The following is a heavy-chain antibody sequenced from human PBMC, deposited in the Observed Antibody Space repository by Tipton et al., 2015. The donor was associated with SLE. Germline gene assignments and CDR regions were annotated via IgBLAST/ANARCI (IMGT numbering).Heavy chain of an antibody. Sequence: TLSLTCTVSGGSLSSHYWSWIRQPPGKGLEWIGYIYYSGSTNYNPPLKSRVTISVDTSKNQFSLKLSSVTAADTAVYYCARSPRGMATIGGSDVWGQGTTVTVSS. CDR2: IYYSGST. V-gene: IGHV4-59*11. D-gene: IGHD5-24*01. J-gene: IGHJ6*02. CDR3: ARSPRGMATIGGSDV. CDR1: GGSLSSHY.